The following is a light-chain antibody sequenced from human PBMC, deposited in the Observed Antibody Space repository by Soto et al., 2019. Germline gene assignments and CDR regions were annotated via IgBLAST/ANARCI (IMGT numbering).Light chain of an antibody. Sequence: QSVLTQPASVSGSPGQSITISCTGTSSDVGNYDLVSWYQQHPGKAPKLMIYEDSKRPSGVSNRFSGSKSGNTASLTISGLQAEDEADYYCCPYAGSSTLYVFRTGTKV. CDR2: EDS. J-gene: IGLJ1*01. CDR3: CPYAGSSTLYV. V-gene: IGLV2-23*01. CDR1: SSDVGNYDL.